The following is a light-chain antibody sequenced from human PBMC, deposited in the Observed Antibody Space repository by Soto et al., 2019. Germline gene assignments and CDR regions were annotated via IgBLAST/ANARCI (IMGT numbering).Light chain of an antibody. CDR3: QQRSNWPPEIT. CDR2: DAS. J-gene: IGKJ5*01. CDR1: QSVSSSQ. Sequence: EIVLTQSPGTLSLSAGERAAVSSRASQSVSSSQLAWYQQRPGQAPRLLVYDASNRATGVPARFSGSGSGTDFTLTVSSLEPADFALYYCQQRSNWPPEITFGQGTRLEIK. V-gene: IGKV3-11*01.